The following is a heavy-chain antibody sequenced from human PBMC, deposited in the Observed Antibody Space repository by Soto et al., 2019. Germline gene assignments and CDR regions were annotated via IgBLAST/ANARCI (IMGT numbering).Heavy chain of an antibody. D-gene: IGHD3-3*01. V-gene: IGHV4-4*07. J-gene: IGHJ4*02. CDR2: IDNSGST. CDR1: GGSISNYF. CDR3: ARGGQDFWSGPFDY. Sequence: SETLALTCTVSGGSISNYFCNWIRQPAGKGLEWIGRIDNSGSTNYNPSLKSRITMSADTSRNQFSLKLNSVTAADTAVYYCARGGQDFWSGPFDYWGQGALVTVSS.